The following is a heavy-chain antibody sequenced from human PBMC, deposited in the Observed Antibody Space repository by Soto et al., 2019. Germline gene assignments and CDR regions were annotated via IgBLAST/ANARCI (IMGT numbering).Heavy chain of an antibody. CDR2: ISPKSGAI. Sequence: ASVKVSCKASGYTLIDYYTHWVRQAPGQGLEWMGRISPKSGAINYAQKFQGRVTLTWDTSLNTAYMELSSLRSDDTALYYCARPPVYISDWYYFVSWCQRTYLTVSS. D-gene: IGHD3-9*01. V-gene: IGHV1-2*02. J-gene: IGHJ4*02. CDR1: GYTLIDYY. CDR3: ARPPVYISDWYYFVS.